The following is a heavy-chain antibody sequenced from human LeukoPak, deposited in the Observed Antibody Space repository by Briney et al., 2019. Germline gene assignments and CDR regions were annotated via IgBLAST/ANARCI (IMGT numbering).Heavy chain of an antibody. V-gene: IGHV4-59*08. Sequence: SETLSLTCTVSGGSISTYYWSWIRQPPGKGLEWIGYIYYNGATDYSPSLKSRVTISVDTSKNEFSLKLSSVTAADTALYYCARRTVTNGWFRIDYWGQGSLVIVSS. CDR2: IYYNGAT. D-gene: IGHD6-19*01. CDR1: GGSISTYY. J-gene: IGHJ4*02. CDR3: ARRTVTNGWFRIDY.